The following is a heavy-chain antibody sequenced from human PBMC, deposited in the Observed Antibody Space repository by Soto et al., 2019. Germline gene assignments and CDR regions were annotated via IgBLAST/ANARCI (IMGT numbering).Heavy chain of an antibody. CDR3: ARDRSRHSSSWYVLGY. J-gene: IGHJ4*02. CDR1: GYTFTSYG. D-gene: IGHD6-13*01. CDR2: ISAYNGNT. V-gene: IGHV1-18*01. Sequence: WASVKVSCKASGYTFTSYGISWVRQAPGQGLEWMGWISAYNGNTNYAQKLQGRVTMTTDTSTSTAYMELRSLRSDDTAVYYCARDRSRHSSSWYVLGYWGQGTLVTVSS.